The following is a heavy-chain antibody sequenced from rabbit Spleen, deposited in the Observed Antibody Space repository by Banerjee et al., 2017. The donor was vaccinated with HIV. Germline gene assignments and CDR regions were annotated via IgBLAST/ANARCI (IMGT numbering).Heavy chain of an antibody. Sequence: QSLEESGGDLVKPGASLTLTCTASGFSFSSRYYLCWVRQAPGKGLEWIACIETGSSDFTYYASWAKGRFTISKTSTTVDLKMTSLTAADTATYFCARDLVSVIGWNFNLWGPGTLVTVS. J-gene: IGHJ4*01. CDR2: IETGSSDFT. CDR3: ARDLVSVIGWNFNL. D-gene: IGHD1-1*01. CDR1: GFSFSSRYY. V-gene: IGHV1S40*01.